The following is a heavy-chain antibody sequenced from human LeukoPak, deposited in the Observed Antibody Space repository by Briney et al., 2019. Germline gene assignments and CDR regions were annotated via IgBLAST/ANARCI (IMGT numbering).Heavy chain of an antibody. V-gene: IGHV4-39*01. J-gene: IGHJ3*02. CDR2: INYSGST. Sequence: PSETLSLTCTVSGGSVSSTTYYWSWIRQPPGKGLEWIASINYSGSTYYNPSLKSRVTISVDTSENQFSLKLSSVTAADTAVYQCARLYYYGSGSYLSGFDIWGQGTMVTVSS. CDR3: ARLYYYGSGSYLSGFDI. CDR1: GGSVSSTTYY. D-gene: IGHD3-10*01.